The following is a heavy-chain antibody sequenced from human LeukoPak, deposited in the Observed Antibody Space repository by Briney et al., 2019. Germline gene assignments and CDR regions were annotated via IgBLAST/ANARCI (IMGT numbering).Heavy chain of an antibody. CDR1: GGTFSSYA. CDR3: ARDSYNWNALGKAFDV. J-gene: IGHJ3*01. CDR2: IIPLFGTS. Sequence: SVKVSCKASGGTFSSYAINWVRQAPGQGLEWMGRIIPLFGTSNYAQRFQARVTITADESTSTAYMELSSLRSEDTAVYYCARDSYNWNALGKAFDVWGQGTMVTVSS. V-gene: IGHV1-69*15. D-gene: IGHD1-1*01.